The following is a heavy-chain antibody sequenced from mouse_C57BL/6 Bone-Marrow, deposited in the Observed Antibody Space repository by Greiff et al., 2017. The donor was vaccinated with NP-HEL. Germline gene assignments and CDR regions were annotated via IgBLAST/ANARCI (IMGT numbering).Heavy chain of an antibody. CDR1: GYAFSSSW. Sequence: VKLLESGPELVKPGASVKISCKASGYAFSSSWMNWVKQRPGKGLEWIGRIYPGDGDTNYNGKFKGKATLTADKSSSTAYMQLSSLTSEDSAVYFCARERGVVAYYAMDYWGQGTSVTVSS. V-gene: IGHV1-82*01. CDR2: IYPGDGDT. J-gene: IGHJ4*01. CDR3: ARERGVVAYYAMDY. D-gene: IGHD1-1*01.